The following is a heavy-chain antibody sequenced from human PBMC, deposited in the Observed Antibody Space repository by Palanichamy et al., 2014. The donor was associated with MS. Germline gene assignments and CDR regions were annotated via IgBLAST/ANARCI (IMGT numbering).Heavy chain of an antibody. CDR3: AKDRGYCSGGSCSRFDY. V-gene: IGHV3-30*18. CDR1: GFTFSSYG. J-gene: IGHJ4*02. Sequence: QVQLVEVWGRAWVQPGRPLRLSCAASGFTFSSYGMHWVRQAPGKGLEWVAVISYDGSNKYYADSVKGRFTISRDNSKNTLYLQMNSLRAEDTAVYYCAKDRGYCSGGSCSRFDYWGQGTLVTVSS. CDR2: ISYDGSNK. D-gene: IGHD2-15*01.